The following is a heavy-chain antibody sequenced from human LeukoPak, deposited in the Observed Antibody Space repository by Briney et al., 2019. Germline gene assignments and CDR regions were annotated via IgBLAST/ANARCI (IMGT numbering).Heavy chain of an antibody. J-gene: IGHJ3*02. Sequence: GGSLRLSCAASGFSVSSSFMSWVRQAPGKGLEWVSVIYSIGSTFYADSVKGRFTISRDNSKNTLYLHMNSLRTEDTAVYYCARDRVYLGREDTFDIWGQGTMVTVSS. CDR1: GFSVSSSF. D-gene: IGHD7-27*01. V-gene: IGHV3-53*01. CDR2: IYSIGST. CDR3: ARDRVYLGREDTFDI.